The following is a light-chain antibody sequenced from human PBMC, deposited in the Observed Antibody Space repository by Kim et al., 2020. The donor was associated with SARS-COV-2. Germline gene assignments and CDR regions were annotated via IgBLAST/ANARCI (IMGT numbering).Light chain of an antibody. CDR3: QQRSNWPPIT. Sequence: SPGERATLSCRASQSVSSYLAWYQQKPGQAPRLLIYDASNRATGIPARFSGSGSGTDLTLTISSLEPEDFAVYYCQQRSNWPPITFGQGTRLEIK. CDR2: DAS. CDR1: QSVSSY. J-gene: IGKJ5*01. V-gene: IGKV3-11*01.